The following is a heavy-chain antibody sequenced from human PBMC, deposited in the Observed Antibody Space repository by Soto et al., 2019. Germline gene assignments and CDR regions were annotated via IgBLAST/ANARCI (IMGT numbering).Heavy chain of an antibody. Sequence: EAQLVESGGGLVQPGGSLTLSCAASGFTFSDYSIFWVRQAPGKGLEWVSYISSASRAIYYADSVKGRFTVSRDNAENSLYLQMSSLTDADTAVYYCARSPYYDGSGRLIGYYNMGVWGQGTTVTVSS. CDR3: ARSPYYDGSGRLIGYYNMGV. CDR1: GFTFSDYS. CDR2: ISSASRAI. D-gene: IGHD3-10*01. J-gene: IGHJ6*02. V-gene: IGHV3-48*02.